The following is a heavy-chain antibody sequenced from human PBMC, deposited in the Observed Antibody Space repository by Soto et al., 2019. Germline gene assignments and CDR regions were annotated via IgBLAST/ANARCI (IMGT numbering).Heavy chain of an antibody. Sequence: SLRLSCAASGFTFSGSAMHWVRHASGKGLEWVGRIRNKANSYATAYAASVKGRFTISRDDSKNTAYLQMNSLKTEDTAVYYCTARGPGRRVVASKFWGQRTLFTLSS. CDR2: IRNKANSYAT. V-gene: IGHV3-73*01. CDR3: TARGPGRRVVASKF. D-gene: IGHD2-15*01. CDR1: GFTFSGSA. J-gene: IGHJ1*01.